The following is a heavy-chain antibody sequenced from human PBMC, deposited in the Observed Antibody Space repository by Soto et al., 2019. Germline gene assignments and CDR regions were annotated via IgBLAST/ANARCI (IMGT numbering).Heavy chain of an antibody. CDR1: GDSISQSGYY. CDR2: IYYSGST. Sequence: PSETLSLTCAVSGDSISQSGYYWSWIRQNKGKALEWIGYIYYSGSTFYNPSLKIRVSISLDTAKNQLPLKLTSVTVADTAVYYSARSSCVTNTRRPYYYHSWGYGTRVSV. J-gene: IGHJ4*01. V-gene: IGHV4-31*11. D-gene: IGHD2-15*01. CDR3: ARSSCVTNTRRPYYYHS.